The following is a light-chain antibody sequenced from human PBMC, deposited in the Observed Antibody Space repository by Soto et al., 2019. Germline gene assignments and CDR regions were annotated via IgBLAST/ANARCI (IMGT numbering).Light chain of an antibody. V-gene: IGKV3-15*01. Sequence: EIVMTQSPATLSVSPCERATLSCRASQSVSSNLAWYQQKPGQAPRLLIYGASTRATGIPARFSGSGSGTEFTLTISSLQSEDFAVYYCQQRSNWPPTFGQGTRLEI. CDR2: GAS. J-gene: IGKJ5*01. CDR1: QSVSSN. CDR3: QQRSNWPPT.